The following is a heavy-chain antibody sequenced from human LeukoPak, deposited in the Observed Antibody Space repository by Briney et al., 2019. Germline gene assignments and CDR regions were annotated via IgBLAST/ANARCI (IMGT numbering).Heavy chain of an antibody. CDR1: GGSISSGSYY. D-gene: IGHD3-3*01. CDR3: ARSDFWSGYCDY. V-gene: IGHV4-61*02. J-gene: IGHJ4*02. CDR2: IYTSGST. Sequence: SQPLSLTCTVSGGSISSGSYYWSWIRQPAGKGLEWIGRIYTSGSTNYNPSLKSRVTISVDTSKNQFSLKLSSVTAADTAVYYCARSDFWSGYCDYWGQGTLVTVSS.